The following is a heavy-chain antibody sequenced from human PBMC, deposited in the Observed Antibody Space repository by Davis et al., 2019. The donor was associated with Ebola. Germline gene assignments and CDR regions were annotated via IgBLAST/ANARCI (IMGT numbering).Heavy chain of an antibody. Sequence: PSETLSLTCTVSGGSISSYYWSWIRQPAGKGLEWIGRIYTSGSTNYNPSLKSRVTMSVDTSKNQFSLKLSSVTAADTAVYYCARDLEYQLRRTYGMDVWGQGTMVTVSS. J-gene: IGHJ6*02. CDR2: IYTSGST. CDR1: GGSISSYY. D-gene: IGHD2-2*01. V-gene: IGHV4-4*07. CDR3: ARDLEYQLRRTYGMDV.